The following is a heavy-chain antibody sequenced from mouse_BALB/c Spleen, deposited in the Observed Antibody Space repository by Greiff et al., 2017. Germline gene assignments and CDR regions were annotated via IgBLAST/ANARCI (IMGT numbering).Heavy chain of an antibody. Sequence: QVQLQQSGPSLVQPSQSLSITCTVSGFSLTSYGVHWVRQSPGKGLEWLGVIWRGGSTDYNAAFMSRLSITKDNSKSQVFFKMNSLQADDTAIYYCAKQAARASPWFAYWGQGTLVTVSA. CDR1: GFSLTSYG. V-gene: IGHV2-5-1*01. CDR3: AKQAARASPWFAY. CDR2: IWRGGST. D-gene: IGHD3-1*01. J-gene: IGHJ3*01.